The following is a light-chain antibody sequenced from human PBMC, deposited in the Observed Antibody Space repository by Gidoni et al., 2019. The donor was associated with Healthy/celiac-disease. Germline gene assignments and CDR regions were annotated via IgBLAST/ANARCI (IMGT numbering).Light chain of an antibody. CDR2: EVS. CDR3: CSYAGSSTCGL. CDR1: SSDVGSYNL. J-gene: IGLJ2*01. Sequence: QSALTQPASVSGSPGQAITISCTGTSSDVGSYNLVSWYQQHPGKAPNLMIYEVSTRPSGVSNRFSGSKSGNTASLTISGLQAEDEADYYCCSYAGSSTCGLFGGGTKLTVL. V-gene: IGLV2-23*02.